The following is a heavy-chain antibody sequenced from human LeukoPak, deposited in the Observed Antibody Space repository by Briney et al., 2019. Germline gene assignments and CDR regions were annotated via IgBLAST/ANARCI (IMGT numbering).Heavy chain of an antibody. Sequence: GWSLRLSCAVSGFTCNDFEMNWVRQAPGKGLEWISYINIGETSILYADSVKGRFTISRDVARNSLYLQMNSLRAEDTAVYYCARGGSSGFYYNAFDLWGQGTVVTVSS. CDR1: GFTCNDFE. D-gene: IGHD3-22*01. CDR2: INIGETSI. J-gene: IGHJ3*01. V-gene: IGHV3-48*03. CDR3: ARGGSSGFYYNAFDL.